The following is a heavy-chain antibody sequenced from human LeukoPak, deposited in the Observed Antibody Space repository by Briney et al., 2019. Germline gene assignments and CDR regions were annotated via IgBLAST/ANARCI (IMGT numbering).Heavy chain of an antibody. CDR2: INWNGGST. D-gene: IGHD4-17*01. J-gene: IGHJ3*02. V-gene: IGHV3-20*03. CDR1: GFTFDNYG. Sequence: GGSLRLSYAASGFTFDNYGMTWVRQVPGKGLEWVSGINWNGGSTGYADSVKGRFTISRDNAKNSLYLQMNSLRAEDTALYYCARSNRVYGDYLLRAFDIWGQGTMVTVSS. CDR3: ARSNRVYGDYLLRAFDI.